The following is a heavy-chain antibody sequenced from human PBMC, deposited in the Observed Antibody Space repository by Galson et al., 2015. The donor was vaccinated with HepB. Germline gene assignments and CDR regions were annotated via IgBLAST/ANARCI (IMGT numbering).Heavy chain of an antibody. D-gene: IGHD3-10*01. Sequence: ETLSLTCTVSGGSINSYYWSWIRQPPGKGLEWIGYIYYSGSTNYNPSLKSRVTISVDTSKNQFSLKLSSVTAADTAVYYCARHRYYYGSGSVGWFDPWGQGTLVTVSS. CDR1: GGSINSYY. CDR2: IYYSGST. CDR3: ARHRYYYGSGSVGWFDP. V-gene: IGHV4-59*08. J-gene: IGHJ5*02.